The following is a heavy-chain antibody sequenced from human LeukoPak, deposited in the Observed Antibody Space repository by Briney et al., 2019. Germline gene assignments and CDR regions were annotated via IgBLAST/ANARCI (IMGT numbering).Heavy chain of an antibody. V-gene: IGHV3-53*01. CDR2: IYSDGRI. CDR3: ARESGYSYGLAGFFDY. D-gene: IGHD5-18*01. J-gene: IGHJ4*02. CDR1: GFTVSSNY. Sequence: GGSLRLSCAASGFTVSSNYMSWVRQAPGKGLGWVSVIYSDGRIHSADSVKGRFTISRDDFKNTLSLQMNSLRAEDTAVYYCARESGYSYGLAGFFDYWGQGTLVTVSS.